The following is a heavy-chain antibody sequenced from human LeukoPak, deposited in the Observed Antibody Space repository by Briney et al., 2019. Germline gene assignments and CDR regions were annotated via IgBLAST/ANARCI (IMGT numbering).Heavy chain of an antibody. D-gene: IGHD2-2*01. CDR2: INPSGGNT. CDR1: GYTFTSYY. V-gene: IGHV1-46*01. J-gene: IGHJ4*02. CDR3: ARVHCSSTSCYAFDY. Sequence: ASVKVSCKASGYTFTSYYMHWVRQAPGQGLKWMGIINPSGGNTNYAQKFQGRVTMTRDTSTSTVYMELTSLRSEDTAVYYCARVHCSSTSCYAFDYWGQGTLVTVSS.